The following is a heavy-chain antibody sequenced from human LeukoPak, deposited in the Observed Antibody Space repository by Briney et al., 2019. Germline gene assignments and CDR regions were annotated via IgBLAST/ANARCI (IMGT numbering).Heavy chain of an antibody. J-gene: IGHJ4*02. CDR1: GFTFFTYA. CDR2: ISYDGSNK. Sequence: PGRSLRLSCAASGFTFFTYAMHWVRQAPGKGLEWVAVISYDGSNKYYADSVKGRFTISRDNSKNTLYLQMSSLRVEDTAVYYCARRAGDYSHPYDYWGQGTLVTVSS. V-gene: IGHV3-30*04. CDR3: ARRAGDYSHPYDY. D-gene: IGHD3-22*01.